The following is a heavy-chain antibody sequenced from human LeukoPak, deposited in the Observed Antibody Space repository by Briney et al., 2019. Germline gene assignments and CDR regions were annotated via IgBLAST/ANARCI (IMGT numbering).Heavy chain of an antibody. CDR3: TRGGTANLNY. J-gene: IGHJ4*02. CDR2: IRSKANSYAT. Sequence: PGGSLRLSCAASGFTFSGSAMHWVRQASGKGLEWVGRIRSKANSYATAYAASVKGRFTISRDDSKNTAYLQMNSLKTEDTAAYYCTRGGTANLNYWGQGTLVTVSS. D-gene: IGHD2-21*02. V-gene: IGHV3-73*01. CDR1: GFTFSGSA.